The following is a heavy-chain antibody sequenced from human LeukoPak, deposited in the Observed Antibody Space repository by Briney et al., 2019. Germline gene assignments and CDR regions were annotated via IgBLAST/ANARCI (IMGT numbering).Heavy chain of an antibody. V-gene: IGHV4-34*01. CDR2: INHSGST. J-gene: IGHJ4*02. CDR1: GGSISSYY. D-gene: IGHD4-17*01. Sequence: SETLSLTCTVSGGSISSYYWSWIRQPPGKGLEWIGEINHSGSTNYNPSLKSRVTISVDTSKNQFSLKLSSVTAADTAVYYCASDYGEGEYWGQGTLVTVSS. CDR3: ASDYGEGEY.